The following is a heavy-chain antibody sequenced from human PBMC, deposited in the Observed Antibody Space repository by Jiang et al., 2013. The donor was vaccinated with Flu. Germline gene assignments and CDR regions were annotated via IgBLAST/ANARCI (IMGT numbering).Heavy chain of an antibody. D-gene: IGHD5-24*01. V-gene: IGHV4-34*01. Sequence: LLKPSETLSLTCAVYGGSFSGYYWSWIRQPPGKGLEWIGEINHSGSTNYNPSLKSRVTISVDTSKNQFSLKLSSVTAADTAVYYCARGLGMATITGYFDYWGQGTRGHRLL. CDR3: ARGLGMATITGYFDY. J-gene: IGHJ4*02. CDR2: INHSGST. CDR1: GGSFSGYY.